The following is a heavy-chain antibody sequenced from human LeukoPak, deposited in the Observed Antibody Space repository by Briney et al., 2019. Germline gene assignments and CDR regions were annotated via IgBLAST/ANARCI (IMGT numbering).Heavy chain of an antibody. J-gene: IGHJ4*02. Sequence: GGSLRLSCAASGFTFSSDWIRWVRQAPGKGPVWVSPIKRDGAQTYYADSVRGRFTISRDNSKNTLYLQMNSLRAEDTAVYYCAKDAPKGIAVAGTEYFDYWGQGTLVTVSS. V-gene: IGHV3-23*01. CDR2: IKRDGAQT. CDR1: GFTFSSDW. D-gene: IGHD6-19*01. CDR3: AKDAPKGIAVAGTEYFDY.